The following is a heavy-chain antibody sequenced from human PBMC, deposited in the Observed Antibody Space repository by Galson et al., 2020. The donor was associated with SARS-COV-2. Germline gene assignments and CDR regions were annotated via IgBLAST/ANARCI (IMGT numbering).Heavy chain of an antibody. J-gene: IGHJ6*02. Sequence: SQTLSLTCAISGDSVSSNSAAWNWIRQSPSRGLEWLGRTYYRSKWYNDYAVCVKSRITINPDTSKNQFSLQLNSVTPEDTAVYYCARDWEASQNIVIHYYYGMDVWGQGTTVTVSS. V-gene: IGHV6-1*01. CDR2: TYYRSKWYN. D-gene: IGHD1-26*01. CDR1: GDSVSSNSAA. CDR3: ARDWEASQNIVIHYYYGMDV.